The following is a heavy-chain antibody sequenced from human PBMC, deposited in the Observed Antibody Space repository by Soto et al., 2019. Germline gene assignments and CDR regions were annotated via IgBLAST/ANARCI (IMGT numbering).Heavy chain of an antibody. Sequence: QVQLVQSGAEVKKPESSVKVSCKAPGGTFSTYAISWVRQAPGQGLEWMGGIIPMFGTANYAQRFQDRVTIPAEESTNTVYMELSSLRSEATAVYFCASGIQLWLRRINNGYSGWGQGTLVTVSS. CDR1: GGTFSTYA. V-gene: IGHV1-69*12. CDR3: ASGIQLWLRRINNGYSG. CDR2: IIPMFGTA. J-gene: IGHJ4*02. D-gene: IGHD5-18*01.